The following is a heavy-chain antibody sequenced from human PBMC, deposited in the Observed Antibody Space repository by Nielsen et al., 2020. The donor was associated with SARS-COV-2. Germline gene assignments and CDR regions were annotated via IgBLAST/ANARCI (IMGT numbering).Heavy chain of an antibody. CDR2: IYSGGTT. Sequence: GESLKISCAASGFSFSSYAMNWVRQAPGKGLECVSIIYSGGTTYYVDPVKGRFTISRDNSKNTMYLQMNSLRAEDTAVYYCARDPRYRSGVWGQGTTVTVSS. J-gene: IGHJ6*02. V-gene: IGHV3-53*01. CDR3: ARDPRYRSGV. CDR1: GFSFSSYA. D-gene: IGHD6-25*01.